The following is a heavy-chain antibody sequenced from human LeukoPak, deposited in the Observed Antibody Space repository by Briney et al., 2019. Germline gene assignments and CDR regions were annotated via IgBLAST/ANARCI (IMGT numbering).Heavy chain of an antibody. CDR1: GFTFSNYA. V-gene: IGHV3-23*01. CDR3: AKAHHYYDSSGYSDY. Sequence: GGSLRLSCAASGFTFSNYATSWVRQAPGKGLEWVSAISDSGSSTYHADSVKGRFTISRDNSKNTLYLQMNSLRAEDTAVYYCAKAHHYYDSSGYSDYWGQGTLVTVSS. D-gene: IGHD3-22*01. CDR2: ISDSGSST. J-gene: IGHJ4*02.